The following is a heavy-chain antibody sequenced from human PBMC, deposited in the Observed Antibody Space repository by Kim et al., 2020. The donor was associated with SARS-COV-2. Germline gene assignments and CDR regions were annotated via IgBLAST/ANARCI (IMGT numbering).Heavy chain of an antibody. Sequence: SETLSLTCTVSGGSISSSSYYWGWIRQPPGKGLEWIVSMYYSGSTYYNPSLKSRVTIAVDTSKNQLSLKLSSATAADTAVYYCASSGYSSGWVDYWGPGTLVTVSS. CDR3: ASSGYSSGWVDY. CDR2: MYYSGST. V-gene: IGHV4-39*01. CDR1: GGSISSSSYY. J-gene: IGHJ4*02. D-gene: IGHD6-19*01.